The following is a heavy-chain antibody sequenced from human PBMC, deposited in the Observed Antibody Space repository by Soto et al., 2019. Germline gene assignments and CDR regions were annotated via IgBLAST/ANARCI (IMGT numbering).Heavy chain of an antibody. V-gene: IGHV6-1*01. CDR1: GDSVSSNSAA. CDR2: TYYRSKWYN. Sequence: SQTLSLTCAIPGDSVSSNSAAWNWIRQSPSRGLEWLGRTYYRSKWYNDYAVSVKSRITINPDTSKNQFSLQLNSVTPEDTAVYYCARQVYTSPTIAAAVSKVYYYYYMDVWGKGTTVTVSS. D-gene: IGHD6-13*01. J-gene: IGHJ6*03. CDR3: ARQVYTSPTIAAAVSKVYYYYYMDV.